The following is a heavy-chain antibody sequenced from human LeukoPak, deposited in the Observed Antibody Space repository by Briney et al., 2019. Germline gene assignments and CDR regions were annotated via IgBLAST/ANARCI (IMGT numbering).Heavy chain of an antibody. V-gene: IGHV3-30*02. J-gene: IGHJ4*02. CDR3: ARILDSAWGEMGY. Sequence: GGSLRLSCAGAGLSFSSYGMHWVRQAAGKGLEWMAFIRSDGSNKYYADSVKGRFTISRDNSKNTVYLQMNSLRAEDTAVYYCARILDSAWGEMGYWGQGTLVTVSS. CDR2: IRSDGSNK. CDR1: GLSFSSYG. D-gene: IGHD6-19*01.